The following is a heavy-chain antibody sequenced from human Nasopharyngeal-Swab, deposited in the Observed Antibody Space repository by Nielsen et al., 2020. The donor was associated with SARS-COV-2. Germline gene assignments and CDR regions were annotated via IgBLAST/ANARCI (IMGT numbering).Heavy chain of an antibody. CDR2: VNAANGNT. Sequence: ASVKVSCKAYGYTFTSYVMHWVRQAPGQSLEWMGWVNAANGNTKYSQKFRDRVTIVRETSAKIAYMELSSLRSEDTAVYYCARDRSVGYCRCVSCYSGFDQWGQGTLVTVSS. CDR3: ARDRSVGYCRCVSCYSGFDQ. J-gene: IGHJ5*02. V-gene: IGHV1-3*01. D-gene: IGHD2-15*01. CDR1: GYTFTSYV.